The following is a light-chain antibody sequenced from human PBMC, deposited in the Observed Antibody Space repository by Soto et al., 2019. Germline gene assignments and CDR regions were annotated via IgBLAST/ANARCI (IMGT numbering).Light chain of an antibody. Sequence: QPVLTQPASVSGSPGQSITISCTGTSSDVGAYNYVSWYQQYPGRAPKVIIFEVRKRPSGVSTRFSGSKSGDTASLTISGLQAEDEADYYCSSYRSSTTFVFGTGTKLTVL. CDR3: SSYRSSTTFV. V-gene: IGLV2-14*01. CDR2: EVR. J-gene: IGLJ1*01. CDR1: SSDVGAYNY.